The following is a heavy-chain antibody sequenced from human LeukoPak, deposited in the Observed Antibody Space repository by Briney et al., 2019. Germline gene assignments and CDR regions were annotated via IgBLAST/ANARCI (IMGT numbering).Heavy chain of an antibody. V-gene: IGHV1-18*01. J-gene: IGHJ4*02. CDR3: ARHSGYDDY. D-gene: IGHD3-22*01. CDR1: GYSFANHG. CDR2: INVDKGNT. Sequence: GASVKVSCKASGYSFANHGITWVRQAPGQGLEWMGWINVDKGNTIYAQKFQGRVTMTTETSTNTAYMELRSLRSDDTAVYYCARHSGYDDYWGQGTLVTVSS.